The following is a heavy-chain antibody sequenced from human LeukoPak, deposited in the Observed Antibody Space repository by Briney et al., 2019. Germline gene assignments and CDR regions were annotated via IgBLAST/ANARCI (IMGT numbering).Heavy chain of an antibody. D-gene: IGHD3-3*01. CDR2: ISSSSSTI. V-gene: IGHV3-48*01. CDR3: ARLYDFWSGYYTNYYYYMDV. J-gene: IGHJ6*03. CDR1: RFTFSSYS. Sequence: PGGSLRLSCAASRFTFSSYSMNWVRQAPGKGLEWVSYISSSSSTIYYADSVKGRFTISRDNAKNSLYLQMNSLRAEDTAVYYCARLYDFWSGYYTNYYYYMDVWGKGTTVTVSS.